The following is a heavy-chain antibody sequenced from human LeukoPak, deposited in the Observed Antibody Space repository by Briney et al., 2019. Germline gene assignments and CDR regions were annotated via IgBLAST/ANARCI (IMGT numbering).Heavy chain of an antibody. V-gene: IGHV3-21*01. CDR2: ISSSSSYI. Sequence: GGSLRLSCAGSGFTFSSYSMNWVRQAPGKGLEWVSCISSSSSYIYYADSVKGRFTISRDNAKNSLYLQMNSLRAEDTAVYYCATSPVYSYGHPYYFDYWGQGTLVTVSS. CDR1: GFTFSSYS. CDR3: ATSPVYSYGHPYYFDY. D-gene: IGHD5-18*01. J-gene: IGHJ4*02.